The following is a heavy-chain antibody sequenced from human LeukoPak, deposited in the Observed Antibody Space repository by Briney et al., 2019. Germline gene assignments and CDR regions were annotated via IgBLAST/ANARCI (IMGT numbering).Heavy chain of an antibody. CDR1: GFTFSSYS. V-gene: IGHV3-48*01. Sequence: GGSLRLSCAASGFTFSSYSMNWVRQAPGKGLEWVSYISSSSSTIYYADSVKGRFTISRDNAKNSLYLQMNSLRAEDTAVYYCARDNEWLDLNYYYYMDVWGKGTTVTVSS. CDR2: ISSSSSTI. D-gene: IGHD5-12*01. J-gene: IGHJ6*03. CDR3: ARDNEWLDLNYYYYMDV.